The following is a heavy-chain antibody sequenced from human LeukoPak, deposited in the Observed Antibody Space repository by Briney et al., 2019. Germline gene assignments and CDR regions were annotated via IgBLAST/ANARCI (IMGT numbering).Heavy chain of an antibody. Sequence: PGGSLRLSCAASGFTFSSHTINWVRQAPGKGLEWVSSISSSSDYIHYADSVKGRFTISRDNAKNSLYLQMNSLRAEDTAVYYCAKDLRYSGSLRAMDYWGQGTLVTVSS. CDR2: ISSSSDYI. J-gene: IGHJ4*02. V-gene: IGHV3-21*04. D-gene: IGHD1-26*01. CDR1: GFTFSSHT. CDR3: AKDLRYSGSLRAMDY.